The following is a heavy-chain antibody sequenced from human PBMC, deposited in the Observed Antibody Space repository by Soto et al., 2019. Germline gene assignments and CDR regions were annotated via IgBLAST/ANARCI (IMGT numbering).Heavy chain of an antibody. Sequence: SDTLSLTCTVSGGSIISNYWAWIRQTPGKGLEWIGFGYSTAATEYNPALKSRVAISEDTSKSQFSLKVSSMTAADTAVYYCARYRRDAVAVYTLGNWGQGILVTVSS. CDR2: GYSTAAT. D-gene: IGHD6-13*01. CDR3: ARYRRDAVAVYTLGN. J-gene: IGHJ4*02. V-gene: IGHV4-59*07. CDR1: GGSIISNY.